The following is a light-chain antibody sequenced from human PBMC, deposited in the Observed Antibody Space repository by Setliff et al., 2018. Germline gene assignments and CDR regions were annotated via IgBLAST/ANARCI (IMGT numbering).Light chain of an antibody. CDR2: DVN. V-gene: IGLV2-14*01. CDR3: SSFSSSSTVL. Sequence: QSVLTQPASVSGSPGQSITISCTGTRRDIGSYNFVSWYQQHPGKAPKLMIYDVNNRPSGVSDRFSGSKPGNTASLTISGLQAEDESDYYCSSFSSSSTVLFGGGTKVTVL. J-gene: IGLJ2*01. CDR1: RRDIGSYNF.